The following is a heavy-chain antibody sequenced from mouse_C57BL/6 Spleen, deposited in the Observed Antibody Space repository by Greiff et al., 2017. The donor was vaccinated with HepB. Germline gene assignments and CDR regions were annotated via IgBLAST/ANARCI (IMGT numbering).Heavy chain of an antibody. CDR2: IYPRSGNT. Sequence: ESGAELARPGASVKLSCKASGYTFTSYGISWVKQRTGQGLEWIGEIYPRSGNTYYNEKFKGKATLTADKSSSTAYMELRSLTSEDSAVYFCARRYDYDGYYFDYWGQGTTLTVSS. V-gene: IGHV1-81*01. J-gene: IGHJ2*01. D-gene: IGHD2-4*01. CDR1: GYTFTSYG. CDR3: ARRYDYDGYYFDY.